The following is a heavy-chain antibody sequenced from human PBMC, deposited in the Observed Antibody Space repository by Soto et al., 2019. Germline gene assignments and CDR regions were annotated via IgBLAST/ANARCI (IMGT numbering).Heavy chain of an antibody. CDR3: ARFNYYDSSGYSY. J-gene: IGHJ4*02. V-gene: IGHV5-10-1*01. CDR1: GYSFTSYR. CDR2: IDPSDSYT. D-gene: IGHD3-22*01. Sequence: GESLKISCKGSGYSFTSYRISWVRQMPGKGLEWMGRIDPSDSYTNYSPSFQGHVTISADKSISTAYLQWSSLKASDTAMYYCARFNYYDSSGYSYWGQGTLVTVSS.